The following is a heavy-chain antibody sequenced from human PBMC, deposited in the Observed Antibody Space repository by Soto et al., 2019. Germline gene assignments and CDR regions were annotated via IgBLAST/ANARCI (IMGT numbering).Heavy chain of an antibody. CDR3: ARGCIIAALDYYYYGMDV. J-gene: IGHJ6*02. CDR1: GFTFSSYS. D-gene: IGHD6-6*01. V-gene: IGHV3-21*01. CDR2: ISSSSSYI. Sequence: GGSLRLSCAASGFTFSSYSMNWVRQAPGKGLEWVSSISSSSSYIYYADSVKGRFTISRDNAKNSLYLQMNSLRAEDTAVYYCARGCIIAALDYYYYGMDVWGQGTTVTVSS.